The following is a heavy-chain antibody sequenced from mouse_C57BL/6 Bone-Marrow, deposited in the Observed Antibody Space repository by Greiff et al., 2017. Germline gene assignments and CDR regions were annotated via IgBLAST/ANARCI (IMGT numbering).Heavy chain of an antibody. CDR3: TTVFITTVVATGAMDY. J-gene: IGHJ4*01. D-gene: IGHD1-1*01. CDR2: IDPENGDT. CDR1: GFNIKDDY. Sequence: VQLQQSGAELVRPGASVKLSCTASGFNIKDDYMHWVKQRPEQGLEWIGWIDPENGDTEYASKFQGKATITADQSSNTAYLQLSSLTSEDTAVYYCTTVFITTVVATGAMDYWGQGTSVTVSS. V-gene: IGHV14-4*01.